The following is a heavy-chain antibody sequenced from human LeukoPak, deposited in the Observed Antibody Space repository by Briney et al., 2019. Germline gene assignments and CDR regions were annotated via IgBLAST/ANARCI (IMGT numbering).Heavy chain of an antibody. J-gene: IGHJ4*02. D-gene: IGHD5-24*01. CDR1: GFTFSSYA. CDR3: AKGVATNPWNYFDN. Sequence: GGSLRLSCAASGFTFSSYAMSWVRQAPGKGLEWVSGISGSGDNTYLADSVKGRFTISRDNSNNTLYLQMNSLRAGDTAVYYCAKGVATNPWNYFDNWGQGTLVTVSS. V-gene: IGHV3-23*01. CDR2: ISGSGDNT.